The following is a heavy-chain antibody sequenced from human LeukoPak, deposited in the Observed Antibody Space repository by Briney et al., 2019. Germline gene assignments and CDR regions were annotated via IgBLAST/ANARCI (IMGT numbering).Heavy chain of an antibody. CDR1: GFTFSTFA. CDR3: AKDRGYSYGISEH. CDR2: ISETGRST. J-gene: IGHJ4*02. V-gene: IGHV3-23*01. Sequence: PGGSLRLSCVASGFTFSTFAMNWVRQAPGKGLEWVSTISETGRSTYYADSVKGQFTISRDNSKNTLYLQMNSLRAEDTAVYYCAKDRGYSYGISEHWGQGTLVTVSS. D-gene: IGHD5-18*01.